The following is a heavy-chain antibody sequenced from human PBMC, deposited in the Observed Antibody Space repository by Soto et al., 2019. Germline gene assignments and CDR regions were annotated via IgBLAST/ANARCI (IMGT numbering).Heavy chain of an antibody. J-gene: IGHJ4*02. D-gene: IGHD6-13*01. CDR2: IYWDDDE. CDR3: AHRRYHNNSWYTFDY. V-gene: IGHV2-5*02. Sequence: QITLKESGPTLVKPTQTLTLTCTFSGFSLSTYGVGVGWIRQPPGKALECLAIIYWDDDERYNPSLRSRLTIAKDTSRNQVVLTMTNMDPVDTATDYCAHRRYHNNSWYTFDYWGLGTLVTVSS. CDR1: GFSLSTYGVG.